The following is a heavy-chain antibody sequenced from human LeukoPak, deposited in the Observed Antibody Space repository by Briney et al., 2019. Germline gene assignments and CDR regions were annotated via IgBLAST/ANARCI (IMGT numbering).Heavy chain of an antibody. CDR1: GFTSGSYW. CDR2: IKQDGSEK. D-gene: IGHD6-19*01. CDR3: ARDRGSSGWYEFDY. V-gene: IGHV3-7*01. Sequence: GGSLRLSCAASGFTSGSYWMSCVRQAPGKGLEWVANIKQDGSEKYYVDSVRGRFTISRGNAKNSLYLQMNSLRAEDTAVYYCARDRGSSGWYEFDYWGQGTLVTVSS. J-gene: IGHJ4*02.